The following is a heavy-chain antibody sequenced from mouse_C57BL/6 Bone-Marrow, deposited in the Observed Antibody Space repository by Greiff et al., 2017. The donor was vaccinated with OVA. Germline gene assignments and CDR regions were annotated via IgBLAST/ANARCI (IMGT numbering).Heavy chain of an antibody. J-gene: IGHJ4*01. CDR1: GYSITSDY. D-gene: IGHD1-1*01. CDR2: ISYSGST. Sequence: VQLKESGPGLAKPSQTLSLTCSVTGYSITSDYWNWIRKFPGNKLEYMGYISYSGSTYYNPSLKSRISITRDTSKNQYYLQLNSVTTEDTATYYCARRAYYYGSSQYYYAMDYWGQGTSVTVSS. CDR3: ARRAYYYGSSQYYYAMDY. V-gene: IGHV3-8*01.